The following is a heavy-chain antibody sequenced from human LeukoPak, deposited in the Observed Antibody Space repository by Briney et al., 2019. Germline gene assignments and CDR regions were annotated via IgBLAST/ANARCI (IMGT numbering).Heavy chain of an antibody. V-gene: IGHV1-18*01. CDR3: ARVIKGIAAAGTASGTNNWFDP. CDR2: ISAYNGNT. Sequence: ASVKVSCKASGYTFTSYGIGWVRQAPGQGLEWIGWISAYNGNTNYAQKLQGRVTMTTDTSTSTAYMELGSMRSDDTAVYYCARVIKGIAAAGTASGTNNWFDPWGQGTLVTVSS. CDR1: GYTFTSYG. D-gene: IGHD6-13*01. J-gene: IGHJ5*02.